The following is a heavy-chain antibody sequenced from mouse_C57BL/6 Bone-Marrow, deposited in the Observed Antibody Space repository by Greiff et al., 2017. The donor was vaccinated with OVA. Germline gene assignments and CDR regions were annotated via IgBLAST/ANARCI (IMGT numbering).Heavy chain of an antibody. CDR1: GYTFTSYW. D-gene: IGHD4-1*01. V-gene: IGHV1-5*01. CDR3: TTRSTGTEYYFDY. CDR2: IYPGNSDT. J-gene: IGHJ2*01. Sequence: EVQLQQSGTVLARPGASVKMSCKTSGYTFTSYWMHWVKQRPGQGLEWIGAIYPGNSDTSYNQKFKGKAKLTAVTSASTAYMELSSLTNEDSAVYYCTTRSTGTEYYFDYWGQGTTLTVSS.